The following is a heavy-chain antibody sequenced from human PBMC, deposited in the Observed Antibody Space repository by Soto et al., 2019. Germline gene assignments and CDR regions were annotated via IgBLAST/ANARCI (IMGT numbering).Heavy chain of an antibody. J-gene: IGHJ3*02. Sequence: GASVELSCEACRVAFSSCSMSSVRQATRQGLEWMGWISAYNGNTNYAQKLQGRVTMTTDTSTSTAYMELRSLRSDDTAVYYCARDLSVYYGSGSNTLDAFDIWGQGTMVTVSS. CDR2: ISAYNGNT. D-gene: IGHD3-10*01. CDR1: RVAFSSCS. V-gene: IGHV1-18*01. CDR3: ARDLSVYYGSGSNTLDAFDI.